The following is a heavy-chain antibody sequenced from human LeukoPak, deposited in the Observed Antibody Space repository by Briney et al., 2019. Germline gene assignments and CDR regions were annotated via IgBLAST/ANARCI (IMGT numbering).Heavy chain of an antibody. J-gene: IGHJ6*02. CDR2: ISGSGGST. Sequence: QAGGSLRLSCAASGFTFSSYAMSWVRQAPGKGLEWVSAISGSGGSTYYADSVKGRFTISRDNAKNSLYLQMNSLRAEDTAVYYCAREVYFGGEYYYGMDVWGQGTTVTVSS. V-gene: IGHV3-23*01. D-gene: IGHD2-21*01. CDR1: GFTFSSYA. CDR3: AREVYFGGEYYYGMDV.